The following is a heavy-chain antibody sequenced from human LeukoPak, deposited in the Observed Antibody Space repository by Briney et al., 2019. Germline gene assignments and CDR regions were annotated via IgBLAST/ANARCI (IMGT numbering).Heavy chain of an antibody. V-gene: IGHV3-13*04. CDR2: IGTAGDT. D-gene: IGHD3-22*01. Sequence: GESLKISCAASGFTFSSYDMHWVRQATGKGLEWVSAIGTAGDTYYPGSVKGRFTISRENAKNSLYLQMNSLRAGDTAVYYCARALASSGYYSCFQHWGQGTLVTVSS. J-gene: IGHJ1*01. CDR3: ARALASSGYYSCFQH. CDR1: GFTFSSYD.